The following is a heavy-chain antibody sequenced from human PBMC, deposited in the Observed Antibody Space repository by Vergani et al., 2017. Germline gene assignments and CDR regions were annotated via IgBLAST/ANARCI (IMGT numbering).Heavy chain of an antibody. Sequence: QVQLVESGGGVVQPGRSLRLSCAASGFIFSSYAMHWVRQAPGKGLEWVAVISYDGSNKYYADSVKGRFTISRDNSKNTLYLQMNSLRAEDTAVYYCARSESHYYYYMDVWGKGTTVTVSS. J-gene: IGHJ6*03. CDR3: ARSESHYYYYMDV. V-gene: IGHV3-30-3*01. CDR1: GFIFSSYA. CDR2: ISYDGSNK.